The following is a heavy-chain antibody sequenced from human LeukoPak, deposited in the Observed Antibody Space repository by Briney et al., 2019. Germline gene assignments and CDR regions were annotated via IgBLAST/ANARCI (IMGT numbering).Heavy chain of an antibody. CDR2: ISGSGGST. CDR3: AKEGANYDILTGYYSVGSFDY. D-gene: IGHD3-9*01. CDR1: GFTFSSYA. Sequence: GGSLRLSCAASGFTFSSYAMSWVRQAPGKGLEWVSAISGSGGSTYYADSVRGRFTISRDNSKNTLYLQMNSLRAEDTAVYYCAKEGANYDILTGYYSVGSFDYWGQGTLVTVSS. J-gene: IGHJ4*02. V-gene: IGHV3-23*01.